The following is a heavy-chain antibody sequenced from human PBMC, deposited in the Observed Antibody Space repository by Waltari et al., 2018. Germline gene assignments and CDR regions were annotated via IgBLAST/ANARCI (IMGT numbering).Heavy chain of an antibody. CDR3: AKDHVVVVPGGMTKVFDY. J-gene: IGHJ4*02. Sequence: QVHLVESGGGVVQPGGSLRLSCAASGFIFSSYGMHWVRQAPGKGLECVAFITYKGSNKYYADSMKGRFTISRDNSKNTLFLQMNTLRAEDTAVYYCAKDHVVVVPGGMTKVFDYWGQGTLVTVSS. D-gene: IGHD2-2*01. V-gene: IGHV3-30*02. CDR2: ITYKGSNK. CDR1: GFIFSSYG.